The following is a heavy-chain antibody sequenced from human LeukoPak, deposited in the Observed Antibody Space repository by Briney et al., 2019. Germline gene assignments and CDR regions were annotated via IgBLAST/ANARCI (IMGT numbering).Heavy chain of an antibody. Sequence: SETLSLTCTVSGGSISSYYWSWIRQPPRKGLEWIGYIYYSGSTNYNPSLKSRATISVDTSKNQFSLKLSSVTAADTAVYYCARDNGDYVDYWGQGTLVTVSS. D-gene: IGHD4-17*01. CDR3: ARDNGDYVDY. CDR2: IYYSGST. V-gene: IGHV4-59*01. CDR1: GGSISSYY. J-gene: IGHJ4*02.